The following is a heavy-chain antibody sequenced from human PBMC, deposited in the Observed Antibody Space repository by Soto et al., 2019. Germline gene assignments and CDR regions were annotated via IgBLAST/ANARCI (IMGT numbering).Heavy chain of an antibody. Sequence: EVQLLESGGGLVQPGGSLRLSCAASGFTFRSYAMSWVRQAPGKGLEWVSAISGSGGSTYYADYVKGRFTISRANSKNALSLQVNGPGAEDSAVYVCAKVATCGSGGYGMRWGQGTLVTVSS. CDR3: AKVATCGSGGYGMR. CDR2: ISGSGGST. CDR1: GFTFRSYA. J-gene: IGHJ4*02. V-gene: IGHV3-23*01. D-gene: IGHD6-19*01.